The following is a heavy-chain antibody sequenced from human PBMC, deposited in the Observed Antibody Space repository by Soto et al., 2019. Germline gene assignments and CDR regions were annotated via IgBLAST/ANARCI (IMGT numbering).Heavy chain of an antibody. CDR3: TRHARQFCGGDCYLLPYFDL. D-gene: IGHD2-21*02. Sequence: EVQLVESGGGLVQPGGSLKLSCAASGFTFSGSAMHWVRQASGKGLEWVGRIRSKANSYATAYAASVKGRFTISRDDSKNTTYLQVNSLKIEDTAVYYCTRHARQFCGGDCYLLPYFDLWGRGTLVTVSS. V-gene: IGHV3-73*02. CDR1: GFTFSGSA. J-gene: IGHJ2*01. CDR2: IRSKANSYAT.